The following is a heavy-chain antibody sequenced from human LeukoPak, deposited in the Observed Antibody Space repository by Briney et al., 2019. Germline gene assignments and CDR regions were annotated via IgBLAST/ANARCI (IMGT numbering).Heavy chain of an antibody. D-gene: IGHD3-22*01. CDR3: ARAYDSSGYSEYFQH. V-gene: IGHV1-2*06. CDR2: INPNSGGT. J-gene: IGHJ1*01. Sequence: ASVKVSCKASGYTFTAYYMHWVRQAPGQGLEWMGRINPNSGGTNYAQKFQGRVTMTRDTSISTAYMELSRLRSDDTAVYYCARAYDSSGYSEYFQHWGQGTLVTVSS. CDR1: GYTFTAYY.